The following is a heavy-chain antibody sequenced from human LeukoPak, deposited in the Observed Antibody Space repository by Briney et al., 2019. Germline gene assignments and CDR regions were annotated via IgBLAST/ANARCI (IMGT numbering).Heavy chain of an antibody. CDR2: INHNGNVN. D-gene: IGHD3-16*01. V-gene: IGHV3-7*03. CDR1: GFTFSSYW. J-gene: IGHJ6*02. CDR3: ARGGGLDV. Sequence: PGGSLRLSCAASGFTFSSYWMNWARQAPGKGLGWVASINHNGNVNYYVDSVKGGFTIPRDNAKNSLHLQMSNLRAEDTAVYFCARGGGLDVWGQGATVTVSS.